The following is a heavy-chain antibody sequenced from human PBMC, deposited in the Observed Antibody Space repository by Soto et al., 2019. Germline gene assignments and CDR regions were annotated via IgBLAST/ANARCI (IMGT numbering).Heavy chain of an antibody. CDR1: GGSISSGGYY. J-gene: IGHJ3*02. Sequence: QVQLQESGPGLVXPXXTLSLTCTVSGGSISSGGYYWSWIRQHPGKGLEWIGYIYYSGSTYYNPSLKSRVTISVDTSKNQFSLKLSSVTAADTAVYYCARESRDYGGNSGSFDIWGQGTMVTVSS. V-gene: IGHV4-31*03. CDR3: ARESRDYGGNSGSFDI. D-gene: IGHD4-17*01. CDR2: IYYSGST.